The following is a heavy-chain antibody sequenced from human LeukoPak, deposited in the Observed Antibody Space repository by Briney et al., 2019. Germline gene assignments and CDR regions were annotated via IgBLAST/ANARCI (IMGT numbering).Heavy chain of an antibody. CDR2: INSDASTT. D-gene: IGHD4/OR15-4a*01. J-gene: IGHJ3*01. CDR1: GFIFGSFW. V-gene: IGHV3-74*01. CDR3: VRDRQAKYFGASVDAFDL. Sequence: GGSLRLSCAASGFIFGSFWMHWVRQAPGKGLVWVTRINSDASTTNYADSVKGRFTISRDNAKSTLYLQMNSLRAEDTAVYYCVRDRQAKYFGASVDAFDLWGKGTMVTVSS.